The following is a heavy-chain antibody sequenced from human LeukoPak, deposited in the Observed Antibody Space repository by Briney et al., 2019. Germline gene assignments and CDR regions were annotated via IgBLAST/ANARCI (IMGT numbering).Heavy chain of an antibody. D-gene: IGHD4-17*01. Sequence: GGSLRLSCAASGFTFSSYSMNWVRQAPGKGLEWVSYISSRSSTIYYADSVKGRFTISRDNAKNSLYLQMNSLRAEDTAVYYCAKDVWTTVTTTFDYWGQGTLVTVSS. CDR1: GFTFSSYS. J-gene: IGHJ4*02. CDR2: ISSRSSTI. CDR3: AKDVWTTVTTTFDY. V-gene: IGHV3-48*04.